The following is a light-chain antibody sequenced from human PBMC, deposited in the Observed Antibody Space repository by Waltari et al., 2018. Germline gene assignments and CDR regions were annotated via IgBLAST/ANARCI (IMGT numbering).Light chain of an antibody. CDR3: QQSYSTPPA. V-gene: IGKV1-39*01. CDR2: AAS. Sequence: DIQMTQSPSSLSPSVGDRVTIPCRASQSISSYLNWYQQKPGKAPKLLIYAASSLQSGVPSRFSGSGSGTDFTLTISSLQPEDFATYYCQQSYSTPPAFGQGTKVEIK. CDR1: QSISSY. J-gene: IGKJ1*01.